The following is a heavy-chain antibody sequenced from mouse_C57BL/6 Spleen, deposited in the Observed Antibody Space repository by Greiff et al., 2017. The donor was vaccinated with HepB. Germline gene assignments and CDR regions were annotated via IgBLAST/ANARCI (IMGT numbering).Heavy chain of an antibody. Sequence: VQLQQSGTELVKPGASVKLSCKASGYTFTSYWMHWVKQRPGQGLEWIGNINPSNGGTNYNEKFKSKATLTVDKSSSTAYMQLSSLTSGDSAVYYCARGCFLYGSSYGAMDYWGQGTSVTVSS. V-gene: IGHV1-53*01. CDR2: INPSNGGT. D-gene: IGHD1-1*01. CDR3: ARGCFLYGSSYGAMDY. J-gene: IGHJ4*01. CDR1: GYTFTSYW.